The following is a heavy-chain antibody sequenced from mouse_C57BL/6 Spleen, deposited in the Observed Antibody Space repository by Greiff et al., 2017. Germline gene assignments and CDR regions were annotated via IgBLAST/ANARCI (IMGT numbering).Heavy chain of an antibody. V-gene: IGHV1-4*01. J-gene: IGHJ1*03. CDR2: INPSSGYT. D-gene: IGHD2-3*01. CDR3: DSSNDGYYPDV. Sequence: VQLQESGAELARPGASVKISCKASGYSFTGYTMNWVKQRPGQSLEWIGYINPSSGYTIYNQKFKGKATLTADKSSSTAYMELRSLTSEDSAVDYCDSSNDGYYPDVWGTGTTLTVSS. CDR1: GYSFTGYT.